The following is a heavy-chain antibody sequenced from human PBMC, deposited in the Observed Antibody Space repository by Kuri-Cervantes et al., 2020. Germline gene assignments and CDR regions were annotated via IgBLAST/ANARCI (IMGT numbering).Heavy chain of an antibody. CDR2: IYYSGIT. CDR1: GGSMSSYY. CDR3: ARAAGTGYYDY. V-gene: IGHV4-59*01. J-gene: IGHJ4*02. D-gene: IGHD3-9*01. Sequence: SETLSLTCTVSGGSMSSYYWSWIRQPPGKGLEWIGNIYYSGITNYSPSPKSRVTISVDMSKNQFSLKLTSVTAADTAVYYCARAAGTGYYDYWGQGTLVTVSS.